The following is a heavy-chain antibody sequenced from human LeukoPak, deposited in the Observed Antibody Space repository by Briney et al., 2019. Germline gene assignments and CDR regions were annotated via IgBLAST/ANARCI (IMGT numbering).Heavy chain of an antibody. CDR3: ARDRQLADAFDI. Sequence: SETLSLTCAVSGYSISSGYYWGWIRQPPGKGLEWSGSIYHSGSTYYNPSLKSRVTISVDTSKNQFSLKLSSVTAADTAVYYCARDRQLADAFDIWGQGTMVTVSS. V-gene: IGHV4-38-2*02. J-gene: IGHJ3*02. CDR1: GYSISSGYY. CDR2: IYHSGST. D-gene: IGHD6-6*01.